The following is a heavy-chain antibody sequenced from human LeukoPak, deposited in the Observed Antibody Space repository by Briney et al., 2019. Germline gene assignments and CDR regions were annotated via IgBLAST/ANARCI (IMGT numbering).Heavy chain of an antibody. CDR3: AKSKGITMVRGVID. D-gene: IGHD3-10*01. J-gene: IGHJ4*02. V-gene: IGHV3-30*04. CDR2: ISYDGSNK. Sequence: GGSLRLSCAASGFTFSSYAMHWVRQAPGKGLEWVAVISYDGSNKYYADSVKGRFTISRDNSKNTLYLQMNSLRAEDTAVYYCAKSKGITMVRGVIDCGQGTLVTVSS. CDR1: GFTFSSYA.